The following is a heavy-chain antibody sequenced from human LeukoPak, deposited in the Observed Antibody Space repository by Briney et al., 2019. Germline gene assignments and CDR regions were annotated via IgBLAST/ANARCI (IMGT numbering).Heavy chain of an antibody. D-gene: IGHD6-13*01. J-gene: IGHJ4*02. CDR1: GVSISSGDYY. CDR2: IYYSGST. CDR3: ARKSIAAAGRIGY. Sequence: SQTLSLTCTVSGVSISSGDYYWSWIRQPPGKGLEWIGYIYYSGSTYDNPSLKSRVTISVDTSKNQFSLKLSSVTAADTAVYYCARKSIAAAGRIGYWGQGTLVTVSS. V-gene: IGHV4-30-4*01.